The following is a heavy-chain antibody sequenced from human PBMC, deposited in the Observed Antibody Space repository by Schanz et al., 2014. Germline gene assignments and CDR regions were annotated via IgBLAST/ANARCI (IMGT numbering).Heavy chain of an antibody. J-gene: IGHJ4*02. CDR2: IIPIVGVP. CDR3: ARSPPVEPYLAY. V-gene: IGHV1-69*02. Sequence: QVQLVQSGAEVKKPGSSVKVSCKASGGNFNSYTINWVRQAPGQGLECMGRIIPIVGVPNYAQKFQGRVTITADKSTTTVYMELSSLRSEDTAVYYCARSPPVEPYLAYWGQGTLVTVSS. D-gene: IGHD1-1*01. CDR1: GGNFNSYT.